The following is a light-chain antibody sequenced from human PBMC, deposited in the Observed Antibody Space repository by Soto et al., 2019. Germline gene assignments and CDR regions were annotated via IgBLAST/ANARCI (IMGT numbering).Light chain of an antibody. CDR1: SSDVGGYDY. Sequence: QSVLTQPPSASGSPGQSVTISCTGTSSDVGGYDYVSWYQQHPGKAPKLMIYEVTIRPSGVSDRFSGSKSGNTASLTVSGLQAEDEADYYCSSYTSSSTFYVFGTGTKATVL. V-gene: IGLV2-8*01. CDR3: SSYTSSSTFYV. CDR2: EVT. J-gene: IGLJ1*01.